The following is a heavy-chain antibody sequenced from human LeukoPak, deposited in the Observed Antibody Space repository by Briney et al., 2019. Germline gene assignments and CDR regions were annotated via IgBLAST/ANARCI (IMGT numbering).Heavy chain of an antibody. J-gene: IGHJ4*02. Sequence: SQTLSLTCDISGDIVSNSSATWNWIRQSPSRGLEWLGRTFYRSKWYNDYAVFVKGRITINPDTSKNQFSLQLNSVTPEDTAVYYCARSPALEYWGQGTLVTVSS. V-gene: IGHV6-1*01. CDR2: TFYRSKWYN. D-gene: IGHD2-2*01. CDR1: GDIVSNSSAT. CDR3: ARSPALEY.